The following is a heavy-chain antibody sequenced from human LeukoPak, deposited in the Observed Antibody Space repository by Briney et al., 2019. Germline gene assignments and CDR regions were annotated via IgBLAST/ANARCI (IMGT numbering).Heavy chain of an antibody. CDR2: IWYDGSNK. D-gene: IGHD2-8*02. V-gene: IGHV3-33*01. CDR3: VGGVNWFDP. J-gene: IGHJ5*02. CDR1: GFTFSNYG. Sequence: GGSLRLSCAASGFTFSNYGMHWVRQAPGKGLEWVAVIWYDGSNKYCADSVKGRFTISRDNSKNTLYLQMNSLRAEDTAVYYCVGGVNWFDPWGQGTLVTVSS.